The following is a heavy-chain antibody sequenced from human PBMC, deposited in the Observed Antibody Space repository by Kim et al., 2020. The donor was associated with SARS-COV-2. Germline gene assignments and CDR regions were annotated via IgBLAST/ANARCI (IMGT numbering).Heavy chain of an antibody. Sequence: GGSLRLSCAASEFSVSTKTMTWVRQAPGKGLEWVSIIYRNGTTYYADSVKGRLTTSRDTSKNTLYLQMDNLRADDTAVYYCAGENCNYYWYKYWGQGTLVTVSA. CDR1: EFSVSTKT. V-gene: IGHV3-53*01. CDR3: AGENCNYYWYKY. D-gene: IGHD1-7*01. CDR2: IYRNGTT. J-gene: IGHJ4*02.